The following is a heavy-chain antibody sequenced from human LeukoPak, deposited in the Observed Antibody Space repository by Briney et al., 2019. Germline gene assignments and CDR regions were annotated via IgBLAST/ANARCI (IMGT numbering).Heavy chain of an antibody. J-gene: IGHJ6*02. D-gene: IGHD2-21*02. Sequence: PSETLSLTCTVSGGSISSYYWSWIRQPPGQGLEWIGYIYYSGSTNYNPSLKSRVTISVDTSKNQFSLKLSSVTAADTAVYYCASSPYCGGDCYAPYYYGMDVWGQGTRSPSP. V-gene: IGHV4-59*01. CDR3: ASSPYCGGDCYAPYYYGMDV. CDR2: IYYSGST. CDR1: GGSISSYY.